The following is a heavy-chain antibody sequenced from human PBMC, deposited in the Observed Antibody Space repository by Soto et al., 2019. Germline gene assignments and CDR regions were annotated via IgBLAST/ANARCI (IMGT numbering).Heavy chain of an antibody. V-gene: IGHV4-61*01. CDR2: VYYSGTT. D-gene: IGHD4-17*01. CDR3: ARTTAVPNTLRSRYFFDY. Sequence: SETLSLTCSVSGGSVSNKTYYWSGIRQPPGKRLEWIGYVYYSGTTNYNPALKSRATISVDLSKNQFSLRLSSVTTADPALYYCARTTAVPNTLRSRYFFDYWGQGTLVTVSS. J-gene: IGHJ4*02. CDR1: GGSVSNKTYY.